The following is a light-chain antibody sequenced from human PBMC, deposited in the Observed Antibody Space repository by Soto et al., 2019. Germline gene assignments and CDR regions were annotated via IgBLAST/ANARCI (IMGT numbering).Light chain of an antibody. V-gene: IGLV2-14*01. CDR1: SSDVGGYNY. J-gene: IGLJ1*01. CDR2: DVR. Sequence: SALTQPASVSGSLGQSITISCTGTSSDVGGYNYVSWYQQHPGKAPKLMIYDVRNRPSGVSNRFSGSKSVNTASLTISGLQAEDEADYYCSSYTTISTYVFGTGTKVTVL. CDR3: SSYTTISTYV.